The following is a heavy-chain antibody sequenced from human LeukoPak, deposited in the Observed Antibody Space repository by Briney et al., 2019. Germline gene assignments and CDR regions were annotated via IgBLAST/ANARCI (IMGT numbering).Heavy chain of an antibody. D-gene: IGHD3-3*01. CDR1: GYTFTSYG. Sequence: GASVKVSCKASGYTFTSYGISWVRQAPGRGLEWMGWINPNSGGTNYAQKFQGRVTMTRDTSISTAYMELSRLRSDDTAVYYCARGLRSYDFWSGYSSLGYWGQGTLVTVSS. CDR2: INPNSGGT. J-gene: IGHJ4*02. V-gene: IGHV1-2*02. CDR3: ARGLRSYDFWSGYSSLGY.